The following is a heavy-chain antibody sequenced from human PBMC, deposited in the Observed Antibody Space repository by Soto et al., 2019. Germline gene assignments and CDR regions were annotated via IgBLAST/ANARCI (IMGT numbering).Heavy chain of an antibody. CDR3: ARELYSSGWKDLAYYYGMDV. J-gene: IGHJ6*02. CDR2: ISSSSSTI. Sequence: GGSLRLSCAASGFTFSSYSMNWVRQAPGKGLEWVSYISSSSSTIYYADSVKGRFTISRDNAKNSLYLQMNGLRDEDTAVYYCARELYSSGWKDLAYYYGMDVWGQGTTVTVSS. V-gene: IGHV3-48*02. D-gene: IGHD6-19*01. CDR1: GFTFSSYS.